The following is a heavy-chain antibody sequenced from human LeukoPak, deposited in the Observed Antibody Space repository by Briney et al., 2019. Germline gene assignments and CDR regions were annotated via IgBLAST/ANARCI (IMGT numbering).Heavy chain of an antibody. D-gene: IGHD2-21*01. Sequence: SGGSLRLSCAASGFTFSSYAMNWVRQAPGKGLEWVSVIGTADDTYYADSVKGRFTISRDNSKNTLSLQMNSLRAEDAAVYFCAKAPVTSCRGAYCYPFDSWGQGTLVTVSS. CDR2: IGTADDT. J-gene: IGHJ4*02. CDR3: AKAPVTSCRGAYCYPFDS. V-gene: IGHV3-23*01. CDR1: GFTFSSYA.